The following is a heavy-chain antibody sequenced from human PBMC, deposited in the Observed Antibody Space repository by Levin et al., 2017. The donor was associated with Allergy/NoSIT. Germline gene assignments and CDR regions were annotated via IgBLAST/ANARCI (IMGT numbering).Heavy chain of an antibody. D-gene: IGHD3-22*01. V-gene: IGHV1-2*02. CDR2: INPHSGDT. J-gene: IGHJ4*02. CDR3: ARDLYNDDSVFGY. Sequence: ASVKVSCKASRYIFSDYFIHWVRQAPGQGLEWMGWINPHSGDTKYAQEFQGRVTMTRDTSISTAYMELTRLTSGDTAVYYCARDLYNDDSVFGYWGQGTLVNVFS. CDR1: RYIFSDYF.